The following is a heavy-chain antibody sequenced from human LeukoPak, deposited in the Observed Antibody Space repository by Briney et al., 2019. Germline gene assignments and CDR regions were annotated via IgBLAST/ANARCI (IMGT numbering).Heavy chain of an antibody. CDR2: ISPYNGDT. CDR3: ARDLRLLWFGEPRGDASHI. V-gene: IGHV1-18*01. D-gene: IGHD3-10*01. J-gene: IGHJ3*02. CDR1: GYTFNSYD. Sequence: ASVKVSCKASGYTFNSYDISWVRQAPGQGLEWMGWISPYNGDTISAQRLQGRVTMTTDTSTSTAYMELRSLRSDDTAVYYCARDLRLLWFGEPRGDASHIWGQGTMVTVSS.